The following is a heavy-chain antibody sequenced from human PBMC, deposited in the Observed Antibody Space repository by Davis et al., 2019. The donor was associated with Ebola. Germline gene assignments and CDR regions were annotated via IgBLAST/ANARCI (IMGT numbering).Heavy chain of an antibody. CDR1: EFTFSSYW. CDR3: ARRSGYNYGYEGMDV. D-gene: IGHD5-18*01. Sequence: GESLKISCAASEFTFSSYWMHWVRQAPGKGLVWVSRLNSDGSATSYADSVKGRFTISRDNAKNTLFLQMNSLRAEDTAVYYCARRSGYNYGYEGMDVWGKGTTVTVSS. CDR2: LNSDGSAT. J-gene: IGHJ6*04. V-gene: IGHV3-74*01.